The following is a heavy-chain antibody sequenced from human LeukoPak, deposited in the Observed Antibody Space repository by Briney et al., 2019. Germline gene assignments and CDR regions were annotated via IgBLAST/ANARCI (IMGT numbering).Heavy chain of an antibody. V-gene: IGHV3-7*04. D-gene: IGHD3-16*01. CDR1: GFTLSSYW. CDR3: ARELGEGAFDI. Sequence: GGSLRLSCAASGFTLSSYWMSWVRQAPGKGLEWVANIKQDGSEKYYVDSVKGQFTISRDNAKNSLYLQMNSLRAEDTAVYYCARELGEGAFDIWGQGTMVTVSS. J-gene: IGHJ3*02. CDR2: IKQDGSEK.